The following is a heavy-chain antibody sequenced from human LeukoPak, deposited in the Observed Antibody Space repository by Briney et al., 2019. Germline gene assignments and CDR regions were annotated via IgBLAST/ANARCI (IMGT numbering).Heavy chain of an antibody. J-gene: IGHJ4*02. D-gene: IGHD6-13*01. Sequence: SETLSLTCTVSGDSISSYYWSWIRQPPGRGLEWIGYMYYSGSTNYNPSLKSRVTISMGTSKDQFSLKLSSVTAADTAVYYCARVRYSSSGKYYFDYWGQGTLVIVSS. CDR1: GDSISSYY. V-gene: IGHV4-59*01. CDR2: MYYSGST. CDR3: ARVRYSSSGKYYFDY.